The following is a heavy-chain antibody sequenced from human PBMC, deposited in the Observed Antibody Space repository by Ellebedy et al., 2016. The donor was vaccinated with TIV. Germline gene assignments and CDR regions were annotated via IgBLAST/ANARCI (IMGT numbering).Heavy chain of an antibody. CDR2: IYSGGDT. D-gene: IGHD6-13*01. CDR1: GFTVGNNY. V-gene: IGHV3-53*01. CDR3: ARDLPGIAASGPYK. Sequence: PGGSLRLSCTASGFTVGNNYMNWLRQAPGKGLEWVSLIYSGGDTVYADSVKGRFTISRDSSKNTLYLQMNSPRAEDTAVYYCARDLPGIAASGPYKWGQGTLVTVSS. J-gene: IGHJ4*02.